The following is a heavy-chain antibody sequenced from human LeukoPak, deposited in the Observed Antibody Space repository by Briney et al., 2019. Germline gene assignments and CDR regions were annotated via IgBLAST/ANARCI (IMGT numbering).Heavy chain of an antibody. CDR2: INPNSGGN. Sequence: GASVKVSCKASGYTFTGHFMHWVRQAPGQGLEWMGWINPNSGGNNYVQKFQGRVTLTTNTSISTAYMELSRLTPDDTALYYCARVRNGGNSADYWGQGTLVTVSS. CDR3: ARVRNGGNSADY. D-gene: IGHD4-23*01. CDR1: GYTFTGHF. J-gene: IGHJ4*02. V-gene: IGHV1-2*02.